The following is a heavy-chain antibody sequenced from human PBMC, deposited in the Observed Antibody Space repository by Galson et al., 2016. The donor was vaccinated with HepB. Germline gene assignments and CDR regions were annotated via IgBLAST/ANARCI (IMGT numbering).Heavy chain of an antibody. Sequence: QSGAEVKKPGESLRISCQGSGYSFPNFWIAWVRQTPGKGLEFVGTIFPGDSDTTYSPSFQGHVTISADKSSSTAYLQWSSLKASDTAMYYCARSPSYFDDWGQGALVTVSS. CDR2: IFPGDSDT. V-gene: IGHV5-51*01. CDR1: GYSFPNFW. J-gene: IGHJ4*02. CDR3: ARSPSYFDD.